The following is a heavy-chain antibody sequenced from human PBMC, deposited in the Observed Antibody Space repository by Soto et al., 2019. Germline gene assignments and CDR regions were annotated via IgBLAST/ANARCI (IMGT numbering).Heavy chain of an antibody. CDR1: GFTFSSYA. J-gene: IGHJ4*02. CDR3: AKHHSNGSPDY. D-gene: IGHD2-8*01. V-gene: IGHV3-23*01. CDR2: ISASGGGT. Sequence: EVQLLESGGALVQPGGSLRLSCAASGFTFSSYAMSWVRQAPGKGLEWVSLISASGGGTYYTDSVKGRFTISRDNAKNTLYLQMNSLSAEDTAVFYCAKHHSNGSPDYWGQGTLVTVSS.